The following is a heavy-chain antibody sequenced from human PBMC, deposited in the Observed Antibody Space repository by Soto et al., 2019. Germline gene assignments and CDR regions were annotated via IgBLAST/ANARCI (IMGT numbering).Heavy chain of an antibody. J-gene: IGHJ5*02. CDR1: GFSLSTTGVG. V-gene: IGHV2-5*02. CDR3: ALSLPPYGLGRERGNWFVP. CDR2: IYWDDDK. D-gene: IGHD3-10*01. Sequence: QITLKESGPPLVRPTQTLTLTCTFSGFSLSTTGVGVGWIRQPPGKALEWLALIYWDDDKRYSPSLKSRLTITKDTSNKEVILTMPNMDPVDTARYYCALSLPPYGLGRERGNWFVPWGQGTLVTVSS.